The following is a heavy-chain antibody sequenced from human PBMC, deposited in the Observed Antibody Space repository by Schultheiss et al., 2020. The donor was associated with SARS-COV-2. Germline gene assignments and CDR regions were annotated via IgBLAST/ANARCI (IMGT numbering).Heavy chain of an antibody. CDR3: AKAIAVAGDYYYGMDV. CDR1: GFTFSSYA. J-gene: IGHJ6*02. Sequence: GGSLRLSCAASGFTFSSYAMHWVRQAPGKGLEWVAVISYDGSNKYYADSVKGRFTISRDNSKNTLYLQMNSLRAEDTAVYYCAKAIAVAGDYYYGMDVWGQGTTVTVSS. V-gene: IGHV3-30-3*01. D-gene: IGHD6-19*01. CDR2: ISYDGSNK.